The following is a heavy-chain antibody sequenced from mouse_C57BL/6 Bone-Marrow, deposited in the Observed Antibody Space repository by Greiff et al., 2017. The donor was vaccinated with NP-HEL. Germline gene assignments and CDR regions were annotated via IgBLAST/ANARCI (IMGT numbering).Heavy chain of an antibody. CDR3: ARLGPEYYFDY. J-gene: IGHJ2*01. V-gene: IGHV1-54*01. CDR2: INPGSGGT. CDR1: GYAFTNYL. Sequence: QVQLKESGAELVRPGTSVKVSCKASGYAFTNYLIEWVKQRPGQGLEWIGVINPGSGGTNYNEKFKGKATLTADKSSSTAYMQLSSLTSEDSAVYFCARLGPEYYFDYWGQGTTLTVSS. D-gene: IGHD4-1*01.